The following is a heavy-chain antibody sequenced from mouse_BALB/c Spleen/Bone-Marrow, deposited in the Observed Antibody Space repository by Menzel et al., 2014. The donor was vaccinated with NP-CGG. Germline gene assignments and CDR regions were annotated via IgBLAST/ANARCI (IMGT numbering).Heavy chain of an antibody. Sequence: QVQLKDSGSELVRPGASVKLSCKASGYTFTSSWMHRAEQRPGQGLEWIGEIHPNSGNTNYNEKFKGKATLTVDTSSSTAYVDLSSLTSEGSAVYYCARELGRGYYCEYWGEGTTLTVSS. V-gene: IGHV1S130*01. CDR3: ARELGRGYYCEY. D-gene: IGHD4-1*01. CDR1: GYTFTSSW. J-gene: IGHJ2*01. CDR2: IHPNSGNT.